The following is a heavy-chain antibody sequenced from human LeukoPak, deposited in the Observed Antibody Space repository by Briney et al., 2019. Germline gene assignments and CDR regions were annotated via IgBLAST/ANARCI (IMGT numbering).Heavy chain of an antibody. D-gene: IGHD3-16*01. CDR3: VRGDSKQRRFYYHMDV. CDR1: GFAFSDYY. V-gene: IGHV3-11*06. Sequence: GGSLRLSCVASGFAFSDYYMTWIRQAPGKGLEWVSYISSSGDYTSHADSAKGRFTISRDNPKNSLYLQMNSLRAEDTAEYYCVRGDSKQRRFYYHMDVWGQGTTVTVSS. J-gene: IGHJ6*02. CDR2: ISSSGDYT.